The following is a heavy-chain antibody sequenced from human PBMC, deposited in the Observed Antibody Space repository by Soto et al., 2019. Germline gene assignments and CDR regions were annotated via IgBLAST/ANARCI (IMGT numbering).Heavy chain of an antibody. J-gene: IGHJ4*02. CDR1: GFTFSDYY. V-gene: IGHV3-11*05. CDR2: ISSSSSYT. D-gene: IGHD6-13*01. CDR3: AGVAAAGTGFDY. Sequence: QVQLVESGGGLVKPGGSLRLSCAASGFTFSDYYMSWIRQAPGKGLEWVSYISSSSSYTNYADSVKGRFTISRDNAKNSLYLQMNSLRAEDTAVYYCAGVAAAGTGFDYWGQGTLVTVSS.